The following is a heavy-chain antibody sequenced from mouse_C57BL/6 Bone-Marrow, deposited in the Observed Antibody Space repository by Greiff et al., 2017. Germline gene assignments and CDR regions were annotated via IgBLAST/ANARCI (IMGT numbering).Heavy chain of an antibody. Sequence: DVQLVESGGDLVKPGGSLKLSCAASGFTFSSYGMSWVRQTPDKRLEWVATISSGGSYTYYPDSVKGRFTISRDNAKNTLYLQMSSLKSEDTAMYYCVRHRTYWGQGTLVTVSA. V-gene: IGHV5-6*01. CDR3: VRHRTY. J-gene: IGHJ3*01. CDR1: GFTFSSYG. CDR2: ISSGGSYT.